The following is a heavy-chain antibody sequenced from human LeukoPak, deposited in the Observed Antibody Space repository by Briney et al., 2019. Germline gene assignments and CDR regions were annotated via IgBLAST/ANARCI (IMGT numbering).Heavy chain of an antibody. Sequence: PGGSLRLSCAASGFTFSSYWMHWVRQAPGKGLVWVSRINRDGSGTSYADSVEGRFTISRDNAKNTLYLQMNTLRAEDTAVYYCARYSYGGYHFDYWGQGTLVTVSS. J-gene: IGHJ4*02. CDR3: ARYSYGGYHFDY. CDR2: INRDGSGT. V-gene: IGHV3-74*01. D-gene: IGHD5-18*01. CDR1: GFTFSSYW.